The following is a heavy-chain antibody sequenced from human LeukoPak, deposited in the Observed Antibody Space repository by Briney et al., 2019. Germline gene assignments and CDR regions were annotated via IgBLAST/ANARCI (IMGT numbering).Heavy chain of an antibody. CDR1: EFTVNNYA. Sequence: GGSLRLSCVASEFTVNNYAVSWVRQAPGKGLEWVSTISVRGDTTYYADSVKGRFTISRDNSNNSVFLQMNSLRVDDAAVYYCAKALRAPHRPVYTYYYMDVWGKGTTVIVSS. J-gene: IGHJ6*03. CDR3: AKALRAPHRPVYTYYYMDV. D-gene: IGHD2-2*02. V-gene: IGHV3-23*01. CDR2: ISVRGDTT.